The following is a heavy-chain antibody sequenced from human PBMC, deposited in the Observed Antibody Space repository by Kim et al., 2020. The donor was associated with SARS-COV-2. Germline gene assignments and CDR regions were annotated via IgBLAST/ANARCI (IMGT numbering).Heavy chain of an antibody. V-gene: IGHV4-34*01. Sequence: SETLSLTCAVYGGSFSGYYWSWIRQPPGKGLEWIGEINHSGSTNYNPSLKSRVTISVDTSKNQFSLKLSSVTAADTAVYYCARGGRWLQPNSHYYYYYGMDVWGQGTTVTVSS. J-gene: IGHJ6*02. CDR3: ARGGRWLQPNSHYYYYYGMDV. D-gene: IGHD5-12*01. CDR2: INHSGST. CDR1: GGSFSGYY.